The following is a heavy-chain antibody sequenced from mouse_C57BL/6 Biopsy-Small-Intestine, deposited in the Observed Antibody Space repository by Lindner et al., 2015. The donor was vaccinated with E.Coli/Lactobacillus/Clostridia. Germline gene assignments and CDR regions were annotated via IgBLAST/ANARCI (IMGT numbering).Heavy chain of an antibody. CDR1: GYTFTNYF. J-gene: IGHJ4*01. Sequence: SVKVSCKASGYTFTNYFLHWVRQAPGQGLEWMGNIDPSGGTTTTYAQKFQGSVTMTWDTSTSTVYMELSSLRSEDTAMYFCARERGGTYFFDYWGQGTLVTVSS. D-gene: IGHD1-1*02. CDR2: IDPSGGTTT. V-gene: IGHV1S12*01. CDR3: ARERGGTYFFDY.